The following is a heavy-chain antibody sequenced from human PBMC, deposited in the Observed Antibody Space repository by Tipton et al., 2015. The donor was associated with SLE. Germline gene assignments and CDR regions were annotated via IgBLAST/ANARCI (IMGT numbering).Heavy chain of an antibody. Sequence: TLSLTCTASGGSFANYQWNWIRQPPGKGLEWIGYIFHSGNAYYNPSLKSRVTISMDMSRNQFSLRLNSVTAADTALYYCARGEMDVFDIWGQGTVVSVSS. CDR3: ARGEMDVFDI. J-gene: IGHJ3*02. CDR2: IFHSGNA. CDR1: GGSFANYQ. V-gene: IGHV4-59*12.